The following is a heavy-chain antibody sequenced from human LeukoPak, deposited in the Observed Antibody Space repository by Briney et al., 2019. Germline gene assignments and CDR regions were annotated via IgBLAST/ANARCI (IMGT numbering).Heavy chain of an antibody. V-gene: IGHV3-20*04. D-gene: IGHD4-17*01. J-gene: IGHJ4*02. Sequence: PGGSLRLSCAASGFTFDDYGMSWVRQAPGKGLEWVSGTNWNGGSTVYADSVKGRFTISRDKAKNSLYLQMNSLRAEDTALYYCARDPNKAYGDQFDYWGQGTLVTVSS. CDR2: TNWNGGST. CDR3: ARDPNKAYGDQFDY. CDR1: GFTFDDYG.